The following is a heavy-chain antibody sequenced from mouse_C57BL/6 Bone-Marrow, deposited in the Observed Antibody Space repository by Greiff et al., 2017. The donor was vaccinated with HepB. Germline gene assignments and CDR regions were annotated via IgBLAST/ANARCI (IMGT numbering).Heavy chain of an antibody. Sequence: EVMLVESGAELVRPGASVKLSCTASGFNIKDDYMHWVKQRPEQGLEWIGWIDPENGDTEYASKFQGKATITADTSSNTAYLQLSSLTSEDTAVYYCTTLFYYDYDFDYWGQGTTLTVSS. CDR3: TTLFYYDYDFDY. D-gene: IGHD2-4*01. CDR2: IDPENGDT. CDR1: GFNIKDDY. V-gene: IGHV14-4*01. J-gene: IGHJ2*01.